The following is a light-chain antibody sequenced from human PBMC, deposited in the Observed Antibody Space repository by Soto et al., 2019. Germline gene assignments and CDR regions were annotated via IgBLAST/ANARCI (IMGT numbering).Light chain of an antibody. CDR2: EGS. CDR1: SSDVGSYNL. J-gene: IGLJ1*01. V-gene: IGLV2-23*03. Sequence: QSVLTQPASVSGSPGQSITISCTGTSSDVGSYNLVSWYQQHPGKAPKLMIYEGSKRPSGVSNRFSGSKSGNTASLTISGLQAEDEADYYCCSYAGSNTFVYGTATKVTVL. CDR3: CSYAGSNTFV.